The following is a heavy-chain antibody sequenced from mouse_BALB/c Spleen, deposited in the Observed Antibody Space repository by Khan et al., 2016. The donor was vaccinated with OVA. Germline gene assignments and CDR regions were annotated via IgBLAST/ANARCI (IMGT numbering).Heavy chain of an antibody. CDR3: ARDDYFVGDAMDY. CDR2: IHPGSLNT. J-gene: IGHJ4*01. Sequence: QFQLVQSGPELVKPGASVRVSCKASGYTFTSYYIHWVKQRPGQGLEWIGWIHPGSLNTKYNEKFKDKATLTADKSSSTLYMQLNSLTSGDSAVYFCARDDYFVGDAMDYWGQGTSVTVSS. D-gene: IGHD2-4*01. CDR1: GYTFTSYY. V-gene: IGHV1S56*01.